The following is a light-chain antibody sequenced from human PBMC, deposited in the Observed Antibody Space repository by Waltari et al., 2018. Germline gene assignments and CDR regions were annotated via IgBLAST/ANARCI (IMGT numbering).Light chain of an antibody. CDR3: SSYSTTNTIV. Sequence: QSALTQPASVSGSPGQSLTISCTGTSSDIGAYNYVSWYQQRPGTSPQLMIFDVTNRPSGVSNRFSGSKSGNTASLTISGLRADDEAHYYCSSYSTTNTIVFGTGTKVTVL. CDR2: DVT. J-gene: IGLJ1*01. CDR1: SSDIGAYNY. V-gene: IGLV2-14*01.